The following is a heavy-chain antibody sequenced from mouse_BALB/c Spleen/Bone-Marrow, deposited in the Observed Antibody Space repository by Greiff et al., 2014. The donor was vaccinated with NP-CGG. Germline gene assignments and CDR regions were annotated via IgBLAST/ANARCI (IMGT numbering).Heavy chain of an antibody. J-gene: IGHJ4*01. V-gene: IGHV5-4*02. CDR1: GFTFSDYY. D-gene: IGHD2-1*01. CDR3: ARYGNYPMDY. Sequence: EVQLQQSGGGLVKPGGSLKLSCAASGFTFSDYYMNWVRQTPEKRLEWVATISDGGSYTYYPDSVKGRFTISRDNAKNNLYLQMSSLKSEDTAMYYCARYGNYPMDYWGQGTSVTVSS. CDR2: ISDGGSYT.